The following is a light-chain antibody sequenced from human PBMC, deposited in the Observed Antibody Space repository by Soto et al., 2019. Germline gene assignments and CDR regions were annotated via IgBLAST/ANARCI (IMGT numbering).Light chain of an antibody. Sequence: DIQVTQSPSSLSASLGDRVTITCRANQAIGAYLAWFQQQPGKVPKLLIYAAYALQSGVPSRFSGSGAGTDFTLTISSLQPEDMATYYCQKYNSAPLTFGGGTKVEI. J-gene: IGKJ4*01. V-gene: IGKV1-27*01. CDR2: AAY. CDR1: QAIGAY. CDR3: QKYNSAPLT.